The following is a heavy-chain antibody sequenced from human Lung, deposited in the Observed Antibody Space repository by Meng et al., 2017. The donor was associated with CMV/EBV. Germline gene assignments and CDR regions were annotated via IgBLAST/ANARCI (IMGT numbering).Heavy chain of an antibody. CDR1: GGSASNNEYN. V-gene: IGHV4-30-4*08. CDR3: ARIGPLFWFDP. Sequence: TCAVSGGSASNNEYNWSWIRQPPGKGLEWIGYIYYSGDTYHNPSLKSRLTISADTSKNQFSLKLTSVTVADTAVYYCARIGPLFWFDPWGQGTLVTVSS. CDR2: IYYSGDT. D-gene: IGHD2-21*01. J-gene: IGHJ5*02.